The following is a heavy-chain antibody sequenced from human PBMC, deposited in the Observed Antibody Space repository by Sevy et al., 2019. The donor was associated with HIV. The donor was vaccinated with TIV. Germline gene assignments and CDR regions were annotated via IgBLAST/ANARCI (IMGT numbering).Heavy chain of an antibody. CDR1: GGSFSGYY. V-gene: IGHV4-34*01. D-gene: IGHD2-2*01. Sequence: SETLSLTCAVYGGSFSGYYWSWIRQPPGKGLEWIGEINHSGSTNYNPSLKSRVTISVDTSKNQFSLKLSSVTAADTAVYYCARAGYCSSTSCLDYFDCWGQGTLVTVSS. J-gene: IGHJ4*02. CDR2: INHSGST. CDR3: ARAGYCSSTSCLDYFDC.